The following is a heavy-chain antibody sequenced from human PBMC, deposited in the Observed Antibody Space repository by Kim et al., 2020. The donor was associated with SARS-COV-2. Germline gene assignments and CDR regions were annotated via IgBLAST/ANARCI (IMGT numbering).Heavy chain of an antibody. CDR2: GSAI. J-gene: IGHJ4*02. V-gene: IGHV3-11*01. Sequence: GSAIKSADSWNGRFTVSRDNAKKSLSLQMNSLTPEDTAVYYCVREPNYWGQGTLVTVSS. CDR3: VREPNY.